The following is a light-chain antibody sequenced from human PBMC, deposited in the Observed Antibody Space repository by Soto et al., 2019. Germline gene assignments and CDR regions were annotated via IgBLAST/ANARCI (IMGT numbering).Light chain of an antibody. Sequence: DIVMTQSPDSLAVSLGERATINCKSSQSVFHRSNDKNYLAWYQQKPGQPPKLLIYWASTRESGVPDRFSGSGSGTDFTLTVSSLQAEDVAVYYCQHYYTPPHTFGQGTKVEIK. CDR1: QSVFHRSNDKNY. CDR3: QHYYTPPHT. CDR2: WAS. J-gene: IGKJ2*01. V-gene: IGKV4-1*01.